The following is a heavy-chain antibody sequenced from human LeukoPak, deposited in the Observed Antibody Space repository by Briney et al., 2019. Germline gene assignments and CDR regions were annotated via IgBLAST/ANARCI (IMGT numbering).Heavy chain of an antibody. V-gene: IGHV1-2*02. CDR3: ARSDSYYYHMDV. CDR1: GYFFTGYY. CDR2: INPNSGDT. Sequence: GASVKVSCKSSGYFFTGYYMHWVRQAPGQGLEWMGWINPNSGDTNYAQKFQGRVTVTRDTSIRTAYMELSRLRSDDTAVYYCARSDSYYYHMDVWGKGTTVTVSS. D-gene: IGHD3-16*01. J-gene: IGHJ6*03.